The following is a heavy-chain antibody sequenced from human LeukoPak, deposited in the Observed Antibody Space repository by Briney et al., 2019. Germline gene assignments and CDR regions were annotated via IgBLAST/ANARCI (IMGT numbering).Heavy chain of an antibody. CDR3: ARQLSQYSSSGSPFDY. Sequence: GESLKISCKGSGYSFNTYWIGWVRQMPGKGLEWMGIIYPGDSDTRYSPSFQGQVTISADKSTSTAYLQWTSLKASDTATYYCARQLSQYSSSGSPFDYWGQGSLVTVST. CDR2: IYPGDSDT. V-gene: IGHV5-51*01. CDR1: GYSFNTYW. J-gene: IGHJ4*02. D-gene: IGHD3-10*01.